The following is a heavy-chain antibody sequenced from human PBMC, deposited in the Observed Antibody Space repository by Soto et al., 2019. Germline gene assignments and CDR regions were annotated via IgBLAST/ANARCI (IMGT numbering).Heavy chain of an antibody. V-gene: IGHV4-59*01. J-gene: IGHJ6*02. D-gene: IGHD6-6*01. CDR2: IYYSGST. CDR3: ARWGSSLYYYYGMDV. CDR1: GGSISSYY. Sequence: SETLSLTCTVSGGSISSYYWSWILQPPGKGLEWIGYIYYSGSTNYNPSLKSRVTISVDTSKNQFSMKLSSVTAAETAVYYCARWGSSLYYYYGMDVWGQGTTVTVSS.